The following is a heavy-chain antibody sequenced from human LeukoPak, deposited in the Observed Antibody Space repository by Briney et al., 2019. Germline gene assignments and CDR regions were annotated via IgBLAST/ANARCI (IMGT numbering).Heavy chain of an antibody. D-gene: IGHD3-3*01. CDR3: ARDNKDGVVIICGNWFDP. J-gene: IGHJ5*02. CDR1: GGTFSSYA. V-gene: IGHV1-69*01. Sequence: SVKVSCKASGGTFSSYAISWVRQAPGQGLEWMGGIIPIFGTANYAQKFQGRVTITADESTSTAYMELSSLRSEDTAVYYCARDNKDGVVIICGNWFDPWGQGTLVTVSS. CDR2: IIPIFGTA.